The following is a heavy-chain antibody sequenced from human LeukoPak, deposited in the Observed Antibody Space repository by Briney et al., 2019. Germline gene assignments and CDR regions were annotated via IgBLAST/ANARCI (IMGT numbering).Heavy chain of an antibody. CDR1: GGSVSGYY. CDR3: ARDPGPSIQLWFGYFDY. J-gene: IGHJ4*02. V-gene: IGHV4-59*02. Sequence: SETLSLTCSVSGGSVSGYYWSWIRQPPGKGLEWIGYIFYRGSTNYNPSLKSRVTISVDTSKNQFSLKLSSVTAADTAVYYCARDPGPSIQLWFGYFDYWGQGTLVTVSS. D-gene: IGHD5-18*01. CDR2: IFYRGST.